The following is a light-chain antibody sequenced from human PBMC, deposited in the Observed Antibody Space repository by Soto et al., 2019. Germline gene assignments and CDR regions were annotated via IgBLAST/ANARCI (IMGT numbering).Light chain of an antibody. CDR2: RDG. CDR1: SSNIGSHF. V-gene: IGLV1-47*01. Sequence: QPVLTQPPSASGTPGQSLTISCSGSSSNIGSHFVYWYQHVPGTAPKLLIFRDGQRPSGVPARFFGSKSGTSASLAFSGLRSEDEADYYCAVWDQSLTGWVFGGGTQLTV. J-gene: IGLJ3*02. CDR3: AVWDQSLTGWV.